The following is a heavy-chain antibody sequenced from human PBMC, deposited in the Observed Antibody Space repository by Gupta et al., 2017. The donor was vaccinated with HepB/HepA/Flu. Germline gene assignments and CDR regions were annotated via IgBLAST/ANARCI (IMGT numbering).Heavy chain of an antibody. Sequence: EVQLVESGGGLIQPGGSLRLSCAASGFTVNRNYMNWVRQAPGKGLEWVSVLYMGDRTYYADSVKGRFTISRDSSKNMLYLHMNNLRAEDTAVYYCARGGRGRVNDALDIWGQGTMVTVSS. CDR2: LYMGDRT. J-gene: IGHJ3*02. V-gene: IGHV3-53*01. CDR1: GFTVNRNY. D-gene: IGHD3-16*01. CDR3: ARGGRGRVNDALDI.